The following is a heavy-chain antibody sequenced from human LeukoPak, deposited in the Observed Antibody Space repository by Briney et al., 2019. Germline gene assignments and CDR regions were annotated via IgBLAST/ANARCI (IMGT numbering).Heavy chain of an antibody. Sequence: GGSLRLSCAASGFTFSSYNMNWVRQTPGKGLEWVSYISSSGSTIYYADSVKGRFTISRDNAKNSLYLQVNSLRAEDTAVYYCAELGITMIGGVWGKGTTVTISS. CDR1: GFTFSSYN. CDR3: AELGITMIGGV. J-gene: IGHJ6*04. CDR2: ISSSGSTI. D-gene: IGHD3-10*02. V-gene: IGHV3-48*04.